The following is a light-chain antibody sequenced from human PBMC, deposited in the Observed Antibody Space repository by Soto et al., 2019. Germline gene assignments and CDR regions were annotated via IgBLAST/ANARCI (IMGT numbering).Light chain of an antibody. Sequence: QSVLTQPRSVSGSPGQSVTISCTGTSSDVGGYNHVSWYQQNPGEAPKVMIFDVSKRPSGVPDRFSGSKSDNTASLTISGLQAEDEADYYCCPYAGSSAYVFGAGTKGTVL. CDR3: CPYAGSSAYV. J-gene: IGLJ1*01. CDR1: SSDVGGYNH. CDR2: DVS. V-gene: IGLV2-11*01.